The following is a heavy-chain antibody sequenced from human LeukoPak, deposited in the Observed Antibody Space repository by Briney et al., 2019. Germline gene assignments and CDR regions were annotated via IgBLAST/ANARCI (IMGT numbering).Heavy chain of an antibody. CDR2: ISPSSSNI. D-gene: IGHD3-22*01. CDR3: ARTLYYYDSSGYFY. Sequence: GGSLRLSCAASGFTFSKYSMNWVRQAPGKGLEWVSYISPSSSNILYADSVKGRFTISRDNAKNSLYLQMNSLRAQDTALYYCARTLYYYDSSGYFYWGQGTLVTVSS. CDR1: GFTFSKYS. J-gene: IGHJ4*02. V-gene: IGHV3-48*01.